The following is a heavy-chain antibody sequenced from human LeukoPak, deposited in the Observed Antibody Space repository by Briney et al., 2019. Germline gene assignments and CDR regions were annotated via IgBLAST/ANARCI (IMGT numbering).Heavy chain of an antibody. CDR1: GYSFTSYG. Sequence: ASVKVSCKASGYSFTSYGLTWVRQAPGQGLEWMGWISIYNGDTNYARKFQGRVTMIRDTSTTTAYMELRSLRSDDTAVYFCARVLGGFYGPLDRWGQGTLVTVSS. J-gene: IGHJ4*02. CDR3: ARVLGGFYGPLDR. CDR2: ISIYNGDT. D-gene: IGHD3-3*01. V-gene: IGHV1-18*01.